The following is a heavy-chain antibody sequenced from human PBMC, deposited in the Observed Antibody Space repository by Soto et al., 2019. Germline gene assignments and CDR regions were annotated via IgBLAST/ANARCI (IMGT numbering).Heavy chain of an antibody. CDR1: GFTFSSYA. CDR3: ARDPGTQWELLYYFAY. CDR2: ISYDGSNK. V-gene: IGHV3-30-3*01. J-gene: IGHJ4*02. Sequence: GGSLRLSCAASGFTFSSYAMHWVGQAPGKGLEWVAVISYDGSNKYYADSVKDRFTISRDNSKNTLYLQMNSLRAEDTAVYYCARDPGTQWELLYYFAYWGQGT. D-gene: IGHD1-26*01.